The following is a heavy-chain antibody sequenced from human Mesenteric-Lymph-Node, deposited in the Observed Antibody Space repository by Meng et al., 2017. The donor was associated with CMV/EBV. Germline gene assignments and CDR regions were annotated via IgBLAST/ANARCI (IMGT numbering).Heavy chain of an antibody. Sequence: GESLKISCKGSGYSFTKYWIGWVRQRPGRGLEWMGIIYPGDSNVIYSPSFQGQVTISVDKSINTAYLQWNTLKASDTAVYFCARQIEEYSGGYKEGRACFDPWGQGTLVTVS. CDR1: GYSFTKYW. CDR3: ARQIEEYSGGYKEGRACFDP. D-gene: IGHD1-26*01. J-gene: IGHJ5*02. V-gene: IGHV5-51*01. CDR2: IYPGDSNV.